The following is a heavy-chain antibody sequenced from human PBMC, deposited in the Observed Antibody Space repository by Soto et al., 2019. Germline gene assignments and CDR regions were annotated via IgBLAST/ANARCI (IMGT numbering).Heavy chain of an antibody. D-gene: IGHD4-4*01. CDR1: GYTFTGYY. CDR3: ARDSYPRHDYMHYYYGMDV. V-gene: IGHV1-2*04. J-gene: IGHJ6*02. Sequence: ASVKVSCKASGYTFTGYYMHWVRQAPGQGLEWMGWINPNSGGTNYAQKFQGWVTMTRDTSISTAYMELSRLRSDDTAVYYCARDSYPRHDYMHYYYGMDVWGQGTTVTVSS. CDR2: INPNSGGT.